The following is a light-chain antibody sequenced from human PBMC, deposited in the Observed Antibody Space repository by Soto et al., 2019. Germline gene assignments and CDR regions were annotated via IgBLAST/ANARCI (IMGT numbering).Light chain of an antibody. CDR3: QQYGSSPPYT. V-gene: IGKV3-20*01. Sequence: EIVLTQSPGTLPLSPGERATLSCSASQSVSSSYLAWYQQKPGQAPRLLIYGASGRATGIPDRFSGRGSGTDFTLTISRLEPEDFAVYYCQQYGSSPPYTFGQGTKLEI. CDR2: GAS. CDR1: QSVSSSY. J-gene: IGKJ2*01.